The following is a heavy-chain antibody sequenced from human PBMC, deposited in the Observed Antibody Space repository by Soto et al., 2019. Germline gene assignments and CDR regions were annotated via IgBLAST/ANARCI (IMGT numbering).Heavy chain of an antibody. V-gene: IGHV3-74*01. CDR2: INSDGSST. J-gene: IGHJ5*02. CDR3: ASLRFWSGYFQPT. D-gene: IGHD3-3*01. Sequence: GGSLRLSCAASGFTFSSYWMHWVRQAPGKGLVWVSRINSDGSSTSYADSVKGRFTISRDNAKNTLYLQMNSLRAEDTAVYYCASLRFWSGYFQPTWGQGTLVTVSS. CDR1: GFTFSSYW.